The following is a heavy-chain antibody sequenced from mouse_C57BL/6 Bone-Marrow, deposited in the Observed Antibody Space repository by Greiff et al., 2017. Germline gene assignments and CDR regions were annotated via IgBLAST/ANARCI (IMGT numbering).Heavy chain of an antibody. CDR1: GYTFTDYY. CDR3: AIPYYYGSSYFDY. D-gene: IGHD1-1*01. CDR2: LNPNNGGT. V-gene: IGHV1-26*01. Sequence: VQLQQSGPELVKPGASVKISCKASGYTFTDYYLNWVKQSHGKSLEWIGDLNPNNGGTSYNQKFKGKATLTVDKSSSTAYMELRSLTSEDSAVYYCAIPYYYGSSYFDYWGQGTTLTVSS. J-gene: IGHJ2*01.